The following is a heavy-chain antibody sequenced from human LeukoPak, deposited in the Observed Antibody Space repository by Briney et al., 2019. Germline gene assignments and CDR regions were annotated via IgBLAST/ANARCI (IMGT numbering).Heavy chain of an antibody. CDR2: INPNSGGT. CDR1: GYTFTGYY. V-gene: IGHV1-2*02. J-gene: IGHJ4*02. D-gene: IGHD3-10*01. Sequence: GASVKVSCKASGYTFTGYYMHWVRQAPGQGLEWMGWINPNSGGTNYAQKFQGRVTMTRDTSISTAYMELSRLRSDDTAVYYCARGEKTYYYGSGSYIFDYWGQGNLVTVSS. CDR3: ARGEKTYYYGSGSYIFDY.